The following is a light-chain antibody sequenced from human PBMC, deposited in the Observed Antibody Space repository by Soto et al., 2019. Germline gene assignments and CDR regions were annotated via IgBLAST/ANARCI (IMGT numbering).Light chain of an antibody. CDR2: GAS. J-gene: IGKJ5*01. CDR1: QSVSTN. Sequence: EIVMTHSPATLSVSPWEIATLSCRASQSVSTNLAWYQQKPGQAPRLIISGASTRATGTPARFSGSGSGTDFTLTISSLQPEDFAVYYCQQDYNLPFTFGQGTRLEIK. CDR3: QQDYNLPFT. V-gene: IGKV3D-15*01.